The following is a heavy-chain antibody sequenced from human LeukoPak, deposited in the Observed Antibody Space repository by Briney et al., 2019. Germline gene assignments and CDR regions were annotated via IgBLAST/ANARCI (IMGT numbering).Heavy chain of an antibody. CDR3: AREVGGGSYFWGYYMDV. D-gene: IGHD1-26*01. J-gene: IGHJ6*03. V-gene: IGHV1-18*01. CDR2: INAYNGNT. CDR1: GYTFTSYG. Sequence: ASVKVSCKASGYTFTSYGISWVRQAPGQGLEWMGWINAYNGNTNYAQKLQGRVTMTTDTSTSTAYMELRSLRSDDTAVYYCAREVGGGSYFWGYYMDVWGKGTTVTVSS.